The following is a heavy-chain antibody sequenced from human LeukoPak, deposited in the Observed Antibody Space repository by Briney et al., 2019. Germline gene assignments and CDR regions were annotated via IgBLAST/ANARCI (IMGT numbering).Heavy chain of an antibody. CDR3: ARDTSSGWYRWFDP. D-gene: IGHD6-19*01. Sequence: GGSLRLSCAASGFTVSSNYMSWVRQAPGKGLEWVSVIYSGGSTYYADSVKGRFTISRDNSKNTLYLQMNSLRAEDTAVYYCARDTSSGWYRWFDPWGQGTLVTVSS. V-gene: IGHV3-53*01. J-gene: IGHJ5*02. CDR1: GFTVSSNY. CDR2: IYSGGST.